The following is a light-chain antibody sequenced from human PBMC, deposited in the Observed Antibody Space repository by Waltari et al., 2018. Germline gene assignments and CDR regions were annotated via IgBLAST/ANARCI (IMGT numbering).Light chain of an antibody. CDR2: WES. CDR1: QSVLYNSHDKNY. V-gene: IGKV4-1*01. J-gene: IGKJ1*01. Sequence: DIVINQSSEVMAVCLAETSTINCKSSQSVLYNSHDKNYLAWYKQKPGQPPKLLIYWESTRQSGVPDRFSGSGSGTDFTLNINSLQAEDVAVYYCQQYYSRRTFGRGTRVEIK. CDR3: QQYYSRRT.